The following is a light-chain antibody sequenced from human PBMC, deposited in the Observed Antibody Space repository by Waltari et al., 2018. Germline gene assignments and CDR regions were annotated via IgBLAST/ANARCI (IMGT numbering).Light chain of an antibody. CDR2: GAS. J-gene: IGKJ5*01. V-gene: IGKV3-20*01. CDR3: QQYGNSPIT. Sequence: EIVLTQSPGTLSLSPGESATLSCRASQSVSRSYLAWYQQKPGQAPRLLIYGASCRATGIPDRFSGSGSGTDFTLTISRLEPEDFAVYYCQQYGNSPITFGQGTRLEIK. CDR1: QSVSRSY.